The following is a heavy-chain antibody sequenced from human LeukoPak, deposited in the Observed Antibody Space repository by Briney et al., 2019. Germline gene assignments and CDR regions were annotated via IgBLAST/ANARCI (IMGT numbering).Heavy chain of an antibody. CDR2: IYYSGST. CDR1: GGSISSSSYY. V-gene: IGHV4-39*01. J-gene: IGHJ5*02. CDR3: ARHSADYYEGIGTNWFDP. Sequence: SETLSLTCTVSGGSISSSSYYWGWIRQPPGKGLEWIGSIYYSGSTYYNPSLKSRVTISVDTSKNQFSLRLASVPAADTGVYYCARHSADYYEGIGTNWFDPWGQGTLVTVSS. D-gene: IGHD3-22*01.